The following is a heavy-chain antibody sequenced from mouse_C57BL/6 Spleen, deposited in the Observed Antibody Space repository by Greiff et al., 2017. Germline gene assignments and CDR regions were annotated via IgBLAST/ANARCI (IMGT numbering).Heavy chain of an antibody. CDR2: ISYDGSN. Sequence: EVQLQESGPGLVKPSQSLSLTCSVTGYSFTSGSYWNWIRQFPGNKLEWMGYISYDGSNNYNPSLKNRISITRDTSKNQFFLKLNSVTTEDTATYYSARDRGEGYFDYWGQGTTLTVSS. CDR3: ARDRGEGYFDY. V-gene: IGHV3-6*01. CDR1: GYSFTSGSY. J-gene: IGHJ2*01. D-gene: IGHD3-1*01.